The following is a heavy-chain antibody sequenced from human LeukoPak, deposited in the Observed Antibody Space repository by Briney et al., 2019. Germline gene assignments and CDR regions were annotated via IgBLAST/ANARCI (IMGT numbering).Heavy chain of an antibody. CDR2: FDPEDGGT. D-gene: IGHD3-22*01. J-gene: IGHJ4*02. CDR1: GYTLTELS. CDR3: ATGLPNYYDSSGYPDY. V-gene: IGHV1-24*01. Sequence: GASVKVSCKVSGYTLTELSMHWVRQAPGRGLEWMGGFDPEDGGTIYAQKFQGRVTMTEDTSTDTAYMELSSLRSEDTAVYYCATGLPNYYDSSGYPDYWGQGTLVTVSS.